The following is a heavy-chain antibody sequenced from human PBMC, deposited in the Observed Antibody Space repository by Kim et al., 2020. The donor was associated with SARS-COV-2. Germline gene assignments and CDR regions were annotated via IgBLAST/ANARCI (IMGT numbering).Heavy chain of an antibody. CDR3: VSAITFSSQRYWLDY. CDR2: IRQDGNDI. CDR1: GFSFWSHY. D-gene: IGHD2-15*01. V-gene: IGHV3-7*01. Sequence: GGSLRLSCAGSGFSFWSHYMDWVRQAPGRGLEWVANIRQDGNDINYGDSVRGRFTISRDNAQHTLYLQMNNLRVEDTAVYYCVSAITFSSQRYWLDYWGQGTLVTVSS. J-gene: IGHJ4*02.